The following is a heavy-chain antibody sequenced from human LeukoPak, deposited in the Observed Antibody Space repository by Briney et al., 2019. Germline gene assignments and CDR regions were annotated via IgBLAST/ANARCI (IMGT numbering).Heavy chain of an antibody. Sequence: GASVKVSCKVSGYTLTELSMHWVRQAPGQGLEWMGWINPNSGGTNYPQKLQARVTMTRDTSMSTAYMDLSRLRSDDRAVYYCSRERGGSYPRDYWGQRTRVTVPS. D-gene: IGHD1-26*01. CDR2: INPNSGGT. CDR1: GYTLTELS. CDR3: SRERGGSYPRDY. V-gene: IGHV1-2*02. J-gene: IGHJ4*02.